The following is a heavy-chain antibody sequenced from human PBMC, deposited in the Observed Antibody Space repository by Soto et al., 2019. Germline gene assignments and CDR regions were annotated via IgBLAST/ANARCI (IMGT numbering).Heavy chain of an antibody. CDR2: ISTYNGNT. D-gene: IGHD1-7*01. J-gene: IGHJ4*02. CDR3: AGHQTWNYYFFDF. Sequence: ASVKVSCKTSGYTFTSHGVSWVRQAPGQGLEWMGWISTYNGNTNYAQKFQGRVTMTTDTSTSTAYMEVRSLRSDDTAFYYCAGHQTWNYYFFDFWGQGTLVTVSS. V-gene: IGHV1-18*01. CDR1: GYTFTSHG.